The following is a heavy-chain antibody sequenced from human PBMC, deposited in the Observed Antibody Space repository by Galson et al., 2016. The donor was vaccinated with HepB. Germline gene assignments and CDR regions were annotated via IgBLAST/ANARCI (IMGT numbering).Heavy chain of an antibody. CDR1: GFTFSRYT. CDR3: AKHAEPYYYYAMDV. Sequence: SLRLSCAASGFTFSRYTMNWVRQTPGKGLEWVSTITGRGDSAYYADSVKGRFTISRDNSQNTLFLQMNSLRAEDTAIYYCAKHAEPYYYYAMDVWGQGTTVTVSS. J-gene: IGHJ6*02. CDR2: ITGRGDSA. D-gene: IGHD1-14*01. V-gene: IGHV3-23*01.